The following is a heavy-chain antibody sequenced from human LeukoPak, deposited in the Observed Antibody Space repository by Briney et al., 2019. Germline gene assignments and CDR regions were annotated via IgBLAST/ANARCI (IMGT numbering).Heavy chain of an antibody. D-gene: IGHD5-18*01. J-gene: IGHJ4*02. Sequence: SETLSLTCTVSGGSMSSYYWSWIRQPPGKGLEWIGYIYYNGNTNYNPPLKSRVSISVDTSENQFSLKLSSVTAADTAVYYCARFYSYAYFDYWGQGTLVTVSS. V-gene: IGHV4-59*01. CDR1: GGSMSSYY. CDR3: ARFYSYAYFDY. CDR2: IYYNGNT.